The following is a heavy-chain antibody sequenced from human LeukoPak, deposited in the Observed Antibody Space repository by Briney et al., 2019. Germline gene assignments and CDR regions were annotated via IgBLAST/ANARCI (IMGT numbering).Heavy chain of an antibody. J-gene: IGHJ4*02. CDR1: GGSFSGYY. D-gene: IGHD2-21*01. Sequence: PSETLSLTCAVYGGSFSGYYWSWIRQPPGKGLEWIGEINHSGSTNYNPSLKSRVTISVDTSKNQFSLKLSSVTAADTAVYYCARWVQGSGGDPVSKAAFDYWGQGTLVTVSS. V-gene: IGHV4-34*01. CDR3: ARWVQGSGGDPVSKAAFDY. CDR2: INHSGST.